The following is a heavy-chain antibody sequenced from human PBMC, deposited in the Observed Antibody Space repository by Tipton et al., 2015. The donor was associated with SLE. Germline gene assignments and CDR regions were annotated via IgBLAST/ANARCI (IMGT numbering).Heavy chain of an antibody. CDR3: ARDGVGSGSSWTDY. V-gene: IGHV3-30*04. J-gene: IGHJ4*02. D-gene: IGHD3-10*01. CDR1: GFTFSTYA. CDR2: ISYDGSNK. Sequence: SLRLSCAASGFTFSTYAMHWVRQAPGKGLEWVAVISYDGSNKYYAGSVKGRFTISRDNSKNTLYLQMNSLRAEDTAVYYCARDGVGSGSSWTDYWGQGTLVTVSS.